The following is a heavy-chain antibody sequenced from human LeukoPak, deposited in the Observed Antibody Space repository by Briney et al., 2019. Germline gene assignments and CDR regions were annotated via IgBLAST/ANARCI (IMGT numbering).Heavy chain of an antibody. Sequence: GGSLRLSCAASGFTFSSYAMSWVRQAPGKGLEWVSAISGSGGSTYYADSVKGRFTISRDNSKNTLYLQMNSLRAEDTAVYYCEKDLDITIFGVVQDAFDIWGHGTMVTVSS. V-gene: IGHV3-23*01. D-gene: IGHD3-3*01. J-gene: IGHJ3*02. CDR2: ISGSGGST. CDR3: EKDLDITIFGVVQDAFDI. CDR1: GFTFSSYA.